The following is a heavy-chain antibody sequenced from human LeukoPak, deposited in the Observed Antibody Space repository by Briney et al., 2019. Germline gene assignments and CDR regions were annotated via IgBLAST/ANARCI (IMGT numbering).Heavy chain of an antibody. CDR3: ATGIAAAGGFDY. CDR2: FDPEDGET. V-gene: IGHV1-24*01. CDR1: GYTLTELS. Sequence: ASVKVSCTVSGYTLTELSMHWVRQAPGKGLEWMGGFDPEDGETIYAQKFQGRVTMTEDTSTDTAYMELSSLRSEDTAVYYCATGIAAAGGFDYWGQGTLVTVSS. J-gene: IGHJ4*02. D-gene: IGHD6-13*01.